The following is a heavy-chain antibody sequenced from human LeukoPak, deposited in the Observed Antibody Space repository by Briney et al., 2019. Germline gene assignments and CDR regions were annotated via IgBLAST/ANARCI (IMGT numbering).Heavy chain of an antibody. D-gene: IGHD5-24*01. Sequence: PSETLSLTCTVSGGSISSYYWSWIRQPPGKGLELIGFIYYSGSTSYNPSLKSRVTLSVDTSKNQFSLKLSSVTAADTAVYYCARSENYIPEDCFDPWGQGTLVTVSS. CDR3: ARSENYIPEDCFDP. CDR1: GGSISSYY. CDR2: IYYSGST. V-gene: IGHV4-59*08. J-gene: IGHJ5*02.